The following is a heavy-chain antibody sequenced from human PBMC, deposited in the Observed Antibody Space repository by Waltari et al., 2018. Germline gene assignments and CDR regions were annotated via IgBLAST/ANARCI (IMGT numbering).Heavy chain of an antibody. CDR1: GGSFSGYY. Sequence: QVQLQQWGAGLLKPSETLSLTCAVYGGSFSGYYWSWIRQPPGKGLEWIGEINHSGSTNYHPSLKSRVTISVDTSKNRFSLKLSSVTAADTAVYYCARARGWVYAIPGYYYYYGMDVWGQGTTVTVSS. CDR3: ARARGWVYAIPGYYYYYGMDV. V-gene: IGHV4-34*01. CDR2: INHSGST. D-gene: IGHD2-8*01. J-gene: IGHJ6*02.